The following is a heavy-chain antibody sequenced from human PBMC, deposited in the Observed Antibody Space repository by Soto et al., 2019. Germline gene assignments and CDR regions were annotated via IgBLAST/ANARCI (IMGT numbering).Heavy chain of an antibody. J-gene: IGHJ4*02. V-gene: IGHV4-30-2*01. CDR1: GDSISRGGYS. D-gene: IGHD4-4*01. Sequence: SETLSLTCAVSGDSISRGGYSWSWIRQPPGKGLEWIGYIYHSGSTYYNPSLKSRVTISVDRSKNQFSLKLSSVTAADTAVYYCARGMTTVTTLDYWGQGTLVTVSS. CDR3: ARGMTTVTTLDY. CDR2: IYHSGST.